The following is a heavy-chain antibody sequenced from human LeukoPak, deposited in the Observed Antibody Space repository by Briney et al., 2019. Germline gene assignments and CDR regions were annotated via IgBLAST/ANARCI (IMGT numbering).Heavy chain of an antibody. D-gene: IGHD4-17*01. V-gene: IGHV3-30*19. Sequence: GGSLRLSCAASGFTFSSYGMHWVRQAPGKGLEWVAVIWYDGSNKYYADSVKGRFTISRGNSKNTLYLQMNSLRAEDTAVYYCARAGSDYGDYASFDYWGQGTLVTVSS. J-gene: IGHJ4*02. CDR3: ARAGSDYGDYASFDY. CDR1: GFTFSSYG. CDR2: IWYDGSNK.